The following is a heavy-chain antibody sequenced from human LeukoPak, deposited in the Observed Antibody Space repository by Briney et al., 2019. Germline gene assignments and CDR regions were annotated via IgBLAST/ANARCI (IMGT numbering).Heavy chain of an antibody. V-gene: IGHV4-38-2*02. CDR2: IYHSGST. CDR1: GYSISNVYY. J-gene: IGHJ4*02. CDR3: ARDQTYSGSGIYTYFDY. Sequence: PSETLSLTCTVSGYSISNVYYWGWIRQPPGKGLEWIGSIYHSGSTYYNPSLKSRVTISVDTSKNQFSLKLTSVTAADTAVYYCARDQTYSGSGIYTYFDYWGQGILVTVSS. D-gene: IGHD3-10*01.